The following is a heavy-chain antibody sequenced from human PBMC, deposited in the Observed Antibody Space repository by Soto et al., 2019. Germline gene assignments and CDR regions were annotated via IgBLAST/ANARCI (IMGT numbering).Heavy chain of an antibody. J-gene: IGHJ4*02. Sequence: ASVKVSCKASGGTFSSYAISWVRQAPGQGLEWMGGIIPIFGTANYAQKFQGRVTITADKSTSTAYMELSSLRSEDTAVYYCALSGYDYVVVDYWGQGTLVTVSS. CDR2: IIPIFGTA. CDR3: ALSGYDYVVVDY. V-gene: IGHV1-69*06. CDR1: GGTFSSYA. D-gene: IGHD5-12*01.